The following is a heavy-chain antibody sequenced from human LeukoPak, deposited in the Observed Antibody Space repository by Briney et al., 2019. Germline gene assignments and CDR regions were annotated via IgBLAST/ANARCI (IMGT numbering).Heavy chain of an antibody. D-gene: IGHD6-6*01. CDR2: MYYSGST. CDR3: ARGLPRGAARRRWFDP. V-gene: IGHV4-59*08. J-gene: IGHJ5*02. Sequence: SETLSLTCTVSGGSISSYYWSWIRQPPGKGLEWIGYMYYSGSTNYNPSLKSRVTISVDTSKNQFSLKLRSVTAADTAVYYCARGLPRGAARRRWFDPWGQGTLVTVSS. CDR1: GGSISSYY.